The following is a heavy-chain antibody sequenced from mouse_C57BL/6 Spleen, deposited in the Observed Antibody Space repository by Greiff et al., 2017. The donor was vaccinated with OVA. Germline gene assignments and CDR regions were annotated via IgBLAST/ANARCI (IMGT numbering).Heavy chain of an antibody. V-gene: IGHV1-63*01. D-gene: IGHD1-1*01. Sequence: QVQLQQSGAELVRPGTSVKMSCKASGYTFTNYWIGWAKQRPGHGLEWIGDIYPGGGYTNYNEKFKGKATLTADKSSSTTYMQFSSLTSEDSAIYYWARRGYYGSSPYAMDYWGQGTSVTVSS. J-gene: IGHJ4*01. CDR1: GYTFTNYW. CDR2: IYPGGGYT. CDR3: ARRGYYGSSPYAMDY.